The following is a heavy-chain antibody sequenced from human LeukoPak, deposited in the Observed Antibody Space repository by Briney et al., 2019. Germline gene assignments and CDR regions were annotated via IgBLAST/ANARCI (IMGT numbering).Heavy chain of an antibody. CDR3: AKDLHPLNHVPGDY. V-gene: IGHV3-30*18. CDR2: ISYDGSNK. D-gene: IGHD1-14*01. Sequence: PGGALRLSFAAPGFTFSSYGMHWVRQAPGKGVGWVGVISYDGSNKYYADSVKGRFTISRDNSKNTLYLQMNSLRAEDTAVYYCAKDLHPLNHVPGDYWGQGTLVTVSS. J-gene: IGHJ4*02. CDR1: GFTFSSYG.